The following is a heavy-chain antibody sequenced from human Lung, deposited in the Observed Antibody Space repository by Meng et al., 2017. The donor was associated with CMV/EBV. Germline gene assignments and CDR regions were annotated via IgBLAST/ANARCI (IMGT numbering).Heavy chain of an antibody. Sequence: GGSLRLXCAASDFTVSSNYMSWVRQAPGKGLEWVSLIYSGGTTYYADSVKGRFTISRDNSKNTLYLQMNSLRAEDTAVYYCTRVFGSGSQRYGGYYGMDVWXKGTXVTVSS. CDR3: TRVFGSGSQRYGGYYGMDV. V-gene: IGHV3-53*01. J-gene: IGHJ6*04. D-gene: IGHD3-10*01. CDR1: DFTVSSNY. CDR2: IYSGGTT.